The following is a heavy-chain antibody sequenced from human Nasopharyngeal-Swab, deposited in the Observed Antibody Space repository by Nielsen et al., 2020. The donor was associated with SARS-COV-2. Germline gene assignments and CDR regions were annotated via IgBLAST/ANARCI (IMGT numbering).Heavy chain of an antibody. J-gene: IGHJ4*02. Sequence: GESLKISCAASGFTFSNAWMSWVRQAPGKGLEWVGRIKSKTDGGTTDYAAPVKGRFTLSRDDSKNTLYLQMNSLKTEDTAVYYCTTGATAQRDYWGQGTLVTVSS. V-gene: IGHV3-15*01. CDR2: IKSKTDGGTT. CDR1: GFTFSNAW. CDR3: TTGATAQRDY. D-gene: IGHD1-26*01.